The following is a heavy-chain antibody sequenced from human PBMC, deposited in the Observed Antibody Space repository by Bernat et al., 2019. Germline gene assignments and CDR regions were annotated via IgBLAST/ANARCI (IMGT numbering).Heavy chain of an antibody. J-gene: IGHJ3*02. CDR1: GLTVSSNY. CDR3: ARAAFWSGYLNHDAFDI. V-gene: IGHV3-53*01. Sequence: EVQLVESGGGLIQPGGSVRLSCAASGLTVSSNYMSWVRQAPGKGLEWVSDIYSGGSTYYADSVKGRFTISRDNSKNTLYLQMNSLRAEDTAVYYCARAAFWSGYLNHDAFDIWRQGTMVTVSS. CDR2: IYSGGST. D-gene: IGHD3-3*01.